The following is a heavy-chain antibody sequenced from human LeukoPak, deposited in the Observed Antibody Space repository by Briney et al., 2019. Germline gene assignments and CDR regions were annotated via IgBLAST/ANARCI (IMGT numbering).Heavy chain of an antibody. CDR1: GGSISSYY. Sequence: SETLSLTCTVSGGSISSYYWSWIRQPPGKGLEWIGYIHYSGSTHYNPSLKSRVTISVDTSKNQFSLKLSSVTAADTAVYYCARHAYDSSGYYPSYYYYYYMDVWGKGTTVTISS. D-gene: IGHD3-22*01. CDR3: ARHAYDSSGYYPSYYYYYYMDV. J-gene: IGHJ6*03. CDR2: IHYSGST. V-gene: IGHV4-59*08.